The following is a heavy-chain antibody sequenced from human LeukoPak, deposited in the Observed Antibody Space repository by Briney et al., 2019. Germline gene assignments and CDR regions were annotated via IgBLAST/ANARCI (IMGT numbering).Heavy chain of an antibody. CDR1: GFTFSSYS. J-gene: IGHJ4*02. Sequence: GGSLRLSCAASGFTFSSYSMNWVRQAPGKGLEWVSSISSSSSYIYYADSVKGRFTISRDNAKNSLYLQMNSLRAEDTAVYYCARIPQSPIVGAQNFDYWGQGTLVTVSS. CDR2: ISSSSSYI. V-gene: IGHV3-21*01. D-gene: IGHD1-26*01. CDR3: ARIPQSPIVGAQNFDY.